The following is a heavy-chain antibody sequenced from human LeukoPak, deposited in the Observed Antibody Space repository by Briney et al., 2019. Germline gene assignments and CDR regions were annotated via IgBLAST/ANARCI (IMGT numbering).Heavy chain of an antibody. Sequence: SETLSLTCSVSGDSITGYYWGWIRQPPGKGLEWIGNIYYTGNTYYNSSLKSRVTISVDTSKNQFSLKLSSVTAADTAVYYCARGPFRDAFDIWGQGTMVTVSS. CDR1: GDSITGYY. CDR2: IYYTGNT. CDR3: ARGPFRDAFDI. J-gene: IGHJ3*02. V-gene: IGHV4-38-2*02. D-gene: IGHD3-10*01.